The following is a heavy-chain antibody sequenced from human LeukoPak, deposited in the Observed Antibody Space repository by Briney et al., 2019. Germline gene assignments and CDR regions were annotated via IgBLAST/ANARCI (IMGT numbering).Heavy chain of an antibody. CDR1: GFSISSGHY. CDR3: SRGQSISAVAV. J-gene: IGHJ4*02. D-gene: IGHD6-13*01. CDR2: ISHSGTT. Sequence: SETLSLTCTVSGFSISSGHYWGWTRQPPGKGLEWIAGISHSGTTFYNPSVKSRVTISVDTAKNQFSLTVTSVTAADTAVYYCSRGQSISAVAVWGQGTLVTVSS. V-gene: IGHV4-38-2*02.